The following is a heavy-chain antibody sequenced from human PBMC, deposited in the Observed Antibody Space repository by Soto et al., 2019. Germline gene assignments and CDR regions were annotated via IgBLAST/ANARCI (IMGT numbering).Heavy chain of an antibody. CDR1: GDSIRGYS. CDR2: FFVTGRI. J-gene: IGHJ2*01. Sequence: LSLTCTVPGDSIRGYSWSWIRQPAGQGLESLGRFFVTGRINYNPSLKSRVTMSLDTSTNQFPLRLTSVTAADTAVYFCARGLGRYFDLWGRGTLVTVSS. CDR3: ARGLGRYFDL. V-gene: IGHV4-4*07. D-gene: IGHD3-16*01.